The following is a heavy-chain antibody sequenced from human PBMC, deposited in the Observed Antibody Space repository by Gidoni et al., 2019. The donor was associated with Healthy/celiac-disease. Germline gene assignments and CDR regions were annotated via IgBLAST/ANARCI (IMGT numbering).Heavy chain of an antibody. D-gene: IGHD6-6*01. CDR2: IDPSDSYT. V-gene: IGHV5-10-1*03. CDR3: ARPYSSSAWGYYYYGMDV. Sequence: EVQLVQSGAEVKKPGESLRISCKGSGYSFTSYWLSWVRQMPGKGLEWMGRIDPSDSYTNYSPSFQGHVTISADKSISTAYLQWSSLKASDTAMYYCARPYSSSAWGYYYYGMDVWGQGTTVTVSS. J-gene: IGHJ6*02. CDR1: GYSFTSYW.